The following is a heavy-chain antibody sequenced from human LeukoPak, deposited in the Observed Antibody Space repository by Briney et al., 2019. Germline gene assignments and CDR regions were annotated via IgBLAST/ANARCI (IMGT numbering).Heavy chain of an antibody. Sequence: GGSLRLSCAASGFTFSTYAMTWVRQAPGKGLEWVSSITGTGDGTSAADSVKGRFTISRDSSKHTLYLQMNSLRVEDTAVYYCAKAGLVRGGALDSWGQGALVTVSS. J-gene: IGHJ4*02. CDR2: ITGTGDGT. D-gene: IGHD4/OR15-4a*01. CDR3: AKAGLVRGGALDS. V-gene: IGHV3-23*01. CDR1: GFTFSTYA.